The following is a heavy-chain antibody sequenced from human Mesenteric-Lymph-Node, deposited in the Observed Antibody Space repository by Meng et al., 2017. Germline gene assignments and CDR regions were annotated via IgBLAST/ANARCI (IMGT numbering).Heavy chain of an antibody. CDR1: GYTFTTFG. V-gene: IGHV1-18*01. CDR3: ARDLRLLWFGELSGQGYGMDV. J-gene: IGHJ6*01. CDR2: ISPYTGDT. D-gene: IGHD3-10*01. Sequence: ASVKVSCKASGYTFTTFGISWVRQAPGQGLEWMGWISPYTGDTKYAQRLQGRVTMTRDTSTSTVYMELSSLRSEVTAVYYCARDLRLLWFGELSGQGYGMDVWGQGTTVTVSS.